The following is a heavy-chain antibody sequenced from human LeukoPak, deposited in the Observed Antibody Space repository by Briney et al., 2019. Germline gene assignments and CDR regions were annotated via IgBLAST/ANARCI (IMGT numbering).Heavy chain of an antibody. D-gene: IGHD3-22*01. CDR3: ARGFDSSGQDY. CDR1: GFTFSSYS. CDR2: ISGDSIHI. J-gene: IGHJ4*02. V-gene: IGHV3-21*01. Sequence: PGGSLRLSCAAAGFTFSSYSMNWVRQAPGRGLEWVSSISGDSIHIYYADSVRGRFTISGDNAKSSLFLQMNSLRAEDTAVYYCARGFDSSGQDYWGQGTLVTVSS.